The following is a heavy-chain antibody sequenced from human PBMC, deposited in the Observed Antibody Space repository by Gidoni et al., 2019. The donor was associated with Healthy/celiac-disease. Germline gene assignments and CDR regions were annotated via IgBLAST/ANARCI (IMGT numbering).Heavy chain of an antibody. CDR2: IKPNRGGT. V-gene: IGHV1-2*02. Sequence: QVQLVQSGAEVKKPWASLKVSCKASGYTFTGYYMHWVRQAPGQGLEGMGWIKPNRGGTNYEQKFQGRGTMTRDTSISTAYMELSRLRSDDTAVYYCAREVRSSSGWYYWGQGTLVTVSS. D-gene: IGHD6-19*01. CDR1: GYTFTGYY. J-gene: IGHJ4*02. CDR3: AREVRSSSGWYY.